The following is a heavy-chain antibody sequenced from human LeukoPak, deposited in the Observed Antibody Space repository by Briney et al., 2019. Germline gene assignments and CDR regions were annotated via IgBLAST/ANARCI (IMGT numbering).Heavy chain of an antibody. J-gene: IGHJ4*02. D-gene: IGHD3-10*01. V-gene: IGHV4-39*01. Sequence: PSETLSLTCTVSGGSISSSSYYWGWIRQPPGKGLEWIGSIYYSGSTYYNPSLKSRVTISVDTSKNQFSLKLSSVTAADTAVYYCARHAETLLWFGELYYLDYWGQGTLVTVSS. CDR3: ARHAETLLWFGELYYLDY. CDR1: GGSISSSSYY. CDR2: IYYSGST.